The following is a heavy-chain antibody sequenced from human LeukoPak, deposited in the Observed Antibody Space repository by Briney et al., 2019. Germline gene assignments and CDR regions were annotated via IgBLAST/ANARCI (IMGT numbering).Heavy chain of an antibody. CDR1: GYTFTSYG. Sequence: ASVKVSCKASGYTFTSYGISWVRQAPGQGLEWMGWISAYNGNTNYAQKLQGRVTMTTDTSTSTAYMELRSLRSDDTAVYYCAKESLTWIQLWSPYDYWGQGTLVTVSS. D-gene: IGHD5-18*01. CDR3: AKESLTWIQLWSPYDY. CDR2: ISAYNGNT. V-gene: IGHV1-18*01. J-gene: IGHJ4*02.